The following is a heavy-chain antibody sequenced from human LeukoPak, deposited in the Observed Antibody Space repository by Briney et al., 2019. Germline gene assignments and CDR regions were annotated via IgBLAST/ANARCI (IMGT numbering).Heavy chain of an antibody. CDR1: GGSFSGYY. Sequence: SETLSLTCAVYGGSFSGYYWSWIRQPPGKGLEWIGEINHSGSTNYNPSLKSRVTISVDTSKNQFSLKLSSVTAADTAVYYCARGGRGQFDYWGQGTLVTVSS. V-gene: IGHV4-34*01. CDR2: INHSGST. D-gene: IGHD3-10*01. J-gene: IGHJ4*02. CDR3: ARGGRGQFDY.